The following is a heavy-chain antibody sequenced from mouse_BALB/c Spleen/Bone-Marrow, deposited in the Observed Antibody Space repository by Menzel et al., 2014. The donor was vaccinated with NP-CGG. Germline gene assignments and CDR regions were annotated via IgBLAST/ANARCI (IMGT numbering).Heavy chain of an antibody. CDR1: GYTFTDYA. V-gene: IGHV1S137*01. CDR2: ISNYYGDA. CDR3: ARSYYGNYYAMDY. J-gene: IGHJ4*01. D-gene: IGHD2-10*01. Sequence: LQQSGAGLERPGVSVKISCKGSGYTFTDYAMHWVKQSHAKSLEWIGLISNYYGDASSNQKFKGKATMTVDKSCSTAYMELARLTSEDSAIYYCARSYYGNYYAMDYWGQGTSVTVSS.